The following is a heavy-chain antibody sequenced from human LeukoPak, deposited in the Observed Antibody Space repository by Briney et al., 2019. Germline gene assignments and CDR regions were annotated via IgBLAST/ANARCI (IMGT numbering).Heavy chain of an antibody. CDR3: ARGLRQGSAWSWGPKEKSYQYMDV. CDR1: GGSFSSHY. D-gene: IGHD6-19*01. V-gene: IGHV4-34*01. Sequence: PSETLSLICGVSGGSFSSHYWTWIRQPPGRGLEWIGEINPRGSTNYNPSLESRVTVSADTSRNQLSLSLTSVTAADSAVYFCARGLRQGSAWSWGPKEKSYQYMDVWGTGTTVIVSS. J-gene: IGHJ6*04. CDR2: INPRGST.